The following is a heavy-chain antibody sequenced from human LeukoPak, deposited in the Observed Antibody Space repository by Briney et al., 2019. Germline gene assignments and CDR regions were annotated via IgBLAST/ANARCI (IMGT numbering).Heavy chain of an antibody. CDR3: ARGSSTRTYYFDF. CDR1: GFAFNYYS. J-gene: IGHJ4*01. D-gene: IGHD5/OR15-5a*01. V-gene: IGHV3-21*01. Sequence: GGSLGLSCAASGFAFNYYSMNWVRQAPGQGLEWVASIASNPNYIFYADSLRGRFTISRDNAKNSLYLQVNSLRAEDTALYYCARGSSTRTYYFDFWGRGTLVAVSS. CDR2: IASNPNYI.